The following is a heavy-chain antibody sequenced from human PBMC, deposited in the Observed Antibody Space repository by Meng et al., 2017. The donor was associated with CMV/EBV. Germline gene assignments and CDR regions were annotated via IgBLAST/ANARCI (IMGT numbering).Heavy chain of an antibody. Sequence: SVKVSCKASGGTFSSYVISWVRQAPGQGLEWMGGIIPIFGTANYAQKFQGRVTITTDESTSTAYMELSSLRSEDTAVYYCARVIVVPAAIPLYYYYGMDVWGQGTTVTVSS. CDR3: ARVIVVPAAIPLYYYYGMDV. CDR1: GGTFSSYV. J-gene: IGHJ6*02. CDR2: IIPIFGTA. D-gene: IGHD2-2*02. V-gene: IGHV1-69*05.